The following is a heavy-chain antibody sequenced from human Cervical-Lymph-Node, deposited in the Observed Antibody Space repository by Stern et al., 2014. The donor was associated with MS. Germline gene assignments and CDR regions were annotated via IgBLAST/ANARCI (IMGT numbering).Heavy chain of an antibody. D-gene: IGHD3-10*01. Sequence: EVQLEESGGGLVQPGRSLRLSCAASGFTFDDYAIHLVRQAPGKGLEWVSGINWDSTFMGYADSVKGRFTISRDNAKNSLYLLMDSLRAEDTALYYCAKGGREWEILPDFDYWGQGTLVTVSS. CDR1: GFTFDDYA. J-gene: IGHJ4*02. V-gene: IGHV3-9*01. CDR2: INWDSTFM. CDR3: AKGGREWEILPDFDY.